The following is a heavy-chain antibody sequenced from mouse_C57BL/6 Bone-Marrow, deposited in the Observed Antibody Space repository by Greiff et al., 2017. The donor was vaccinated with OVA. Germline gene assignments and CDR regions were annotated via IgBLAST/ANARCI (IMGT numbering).Heavy chain of an antibody. CDR3: ARRRGMDY. CDR1: GFTFSSYG. CDR2: ISSGGSYT. Sequence: EVKLMESGGDLVKPGGSLKLSCAASGFTFSSYGMSWVRQTPDKRLEWVATISSGGSYTYYPDSVKGRFTISRDNAKNTLYLQMSSLKSDDTAMYYCARRRGMDYWGQGTSVTVSS. V-gene: IGHV5-6*02. J-gene: IGHJ4*01.